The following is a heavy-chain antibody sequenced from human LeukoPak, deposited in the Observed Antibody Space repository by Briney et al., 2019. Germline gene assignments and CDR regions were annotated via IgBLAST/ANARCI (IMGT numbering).Heavy chain of an antibody. CDR3: ARIGYSSSSIDY. CDR2: IKEDGSIK. CDR1: GFTFSWYW. V-gene: IGHV3-7*01. Sequence: GRSLRLSCAASGFTFSWYWMSWVRQAPGKGLEWVANIKEDGSIKYYVDSVKGRLTISRDNAKSSVYLQVNSLRAEDTALYYCARIGYSSSSIDYWGQGTLVTVSS. D-gene: IGHD6-13*01. J-gene: IGHJ4*02.